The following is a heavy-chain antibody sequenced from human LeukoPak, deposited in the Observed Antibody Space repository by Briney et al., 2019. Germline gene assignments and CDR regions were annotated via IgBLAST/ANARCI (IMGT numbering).Heavy chain of an antibody. CDR1: GFTFSSYA. CDR2: ISYDGSNK. D-gene: IGHD5-18*01. J-gene: IGHJ4*02. Sequence: GGSLRLSCAASGFTFSSYAMHWVRQAPGKGLEWVAVISYDGSNKYYADSVKGRFTISRDNSKNTLYLQMNSLRAEDTAVYYCARDVQLWSDFDYWGQGTLVTVSS. CDR3: ARDVQLWSDFDY. V-gene: IGHV3-30-3*01.